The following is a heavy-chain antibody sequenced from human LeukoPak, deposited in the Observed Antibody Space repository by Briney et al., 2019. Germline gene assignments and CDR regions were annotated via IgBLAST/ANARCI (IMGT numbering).Heavy chain of an antibody. J-gene: IGHJ4*02. CDR1: GFTFSSYW. Sequence: PGGSLRLSCAASGFTFSSYWMSWVRQAPGKGLEWVANIKQDGSEKYYVDSVKGRFTISGDNAKNSLYLQMNSLRAEDTAVYYCARVLTGDHRPMDYWGQGTLVTVSS. CDR3: ARVLTGDHRPMDY. D-gene: IGHD7-27*01. CDR2: IKQDGSEK. V-gene: IGHV3-7*03.